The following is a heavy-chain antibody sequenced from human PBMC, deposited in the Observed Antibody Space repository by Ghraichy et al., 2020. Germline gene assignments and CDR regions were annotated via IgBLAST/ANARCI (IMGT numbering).Heavy chain of an antibody. CDR3: ASHYDFWSGYGFY. V-gene: IGHV4-34*01. D-gene: IGHD3-3*01. Sequence: SETLSLTCAVYGGSFSGYYWSWIRQPPGKGLEWIGEINHSGSTNYNPSLKSRVTISVDTSKNQFSLKLSSVTAADTAVYYCASHYDFWSGYGFYWGQGTLVTVSS. CDR2: INHSGST. CDR1: GGSFSGYY. J-gene: IGHJ4*02.